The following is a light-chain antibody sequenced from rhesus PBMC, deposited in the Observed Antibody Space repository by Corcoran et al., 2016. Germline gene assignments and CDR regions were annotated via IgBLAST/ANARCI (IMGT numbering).Light chain of an antibody. V-gene: IGKV3S9*01. CDR3: QKYINWPLT. CDR2: GVS. CDR1: QSVSSY. J-gene: IGKJ3*01. Sequence: EIVMTQSPATLSLSPGERATLSCRASQSVSSYVAWYQQKPEQAPSLLIYGVSNRATGIPDRFSGSGSGTDFTLMISSLEPEDFALYYCQKYINWPLTFGPGTKLDIK.